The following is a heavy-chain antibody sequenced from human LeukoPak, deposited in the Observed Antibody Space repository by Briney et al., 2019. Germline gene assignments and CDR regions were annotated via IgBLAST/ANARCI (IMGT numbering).Heavy chain of an antibody. V-gene: IGHV4-30-4*08. J-gene: IGHJ6*03. D-gene: IGHD3-3*01. CDR3: ARDLIWSGYYYMDV. CDR2: IYYSGST. Sequence: SETLSLTCTVSGGSISSGSYYWSWIRQPPGKGLEWIGYIYYSGSTYYNPSLKSRVTISVDTSKNQFSLKLSSVTAADTAVYYCARDLIWSGYYYMDVWGKGTTVTVSS. CDR1: GGSISSGSYY.